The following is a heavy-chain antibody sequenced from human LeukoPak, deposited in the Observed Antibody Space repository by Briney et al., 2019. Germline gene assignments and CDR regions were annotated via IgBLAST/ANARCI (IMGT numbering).Heavy chain of an antibody. Sequence: SVKVSCKVSGVTFSSYAISWVRQAPGQGLEWMGGIIPIFGTANYAQKFQGRVTITADKSTSTAYMELSSLRSEDTAVYYCARDRFGSGWYKKKSIWFDPWGQGTLVTVSS. CDR2: IIPIFGTA. CDR3: ARDRFGSGWYKKKSIWFDP. D-gene: IGHD6-19*01. V-gene: IGHV1-69*06. J-gene: IGHJ5*02. CDR1: GVTFSSYA.